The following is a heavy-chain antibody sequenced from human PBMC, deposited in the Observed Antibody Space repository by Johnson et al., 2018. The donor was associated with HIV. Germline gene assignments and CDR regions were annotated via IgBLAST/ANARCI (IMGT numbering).Heavy chain of an antibody. J-gene: IGHJ3*02. V-gene: IGHV3-13*01. Sequence: VQLVESGGGLVQPGGSLRLSCAASGFTFSHYDMHWVRQVTGKGLQWVSAIGTIAGDTFYSASVKGRFTISRENAKNSLYLQMNSLRAGDTAVYYCARAGDAFDIWGQGTMVTVSS. CDR3: ARAGDAFDI. CDR1: GFTFSHYD. CDR2: IGTIAGDT.